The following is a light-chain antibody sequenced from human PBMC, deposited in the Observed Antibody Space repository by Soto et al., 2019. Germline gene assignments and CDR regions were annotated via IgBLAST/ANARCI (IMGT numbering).Light chain of an antibody. CDR3: QQYDDRRYT. V-gene: IGKV3-20*01. J-gene: IGKJ2*01. CDR1: QRVRTNY. CDR2: GAS. Sequence: DMVLTQSPGTLSLSPGETATLSCRATQRVRTNYLAWYQQKRGQPPRLLIYGASTRATGVPDRFSGGGSGTDFTLTIRRLEPADFAVYYCQQYDDRRYTFGQGTKLEI.